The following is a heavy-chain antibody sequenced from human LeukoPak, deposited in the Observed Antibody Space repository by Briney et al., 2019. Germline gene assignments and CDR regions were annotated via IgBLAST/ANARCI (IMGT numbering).Heavy chain of an antibody. Sequence: GGSLRLSCAASGFTFNNAWMTWVRQAPGKGLEWVGRIKSRTDGGTTDYAATVKGRFTISRDDSKNTVYLQMESLKTEDSAVYYCTTAPECGGDCYFYWGQGTLVTVSS. J-gene: IGHJ4*02. D-gene: IGHD2-21*02. CDR2: IKSRTDGGTT. CDR1: GFTFNNAW. CDR3: TTAPECGGDCYFY. V-gene: IGHV3-15*01.